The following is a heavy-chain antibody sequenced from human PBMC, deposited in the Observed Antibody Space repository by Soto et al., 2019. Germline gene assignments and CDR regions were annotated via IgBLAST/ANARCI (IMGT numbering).Heavy chain of an antibody. CDR3: ARQEYDSSGYYLQEYFDY. CDR1: GGSISSSSFY. V-gene: IGHV4-39*01. Sequence: PSETLSLTCTVSGGSISSSSFYWGWIRQPPGKGLEWIGSIYYSGSTYYNPSLKSRVTISVDTSKNQFSLKLSSVTAADTAVYYFARQEYDSSGYYLQEYFDYWGQGTLVTVSS. CDR2: IYYSGST. D-gene: IGHD3-22*01. J-gene: IGHJ4*02.